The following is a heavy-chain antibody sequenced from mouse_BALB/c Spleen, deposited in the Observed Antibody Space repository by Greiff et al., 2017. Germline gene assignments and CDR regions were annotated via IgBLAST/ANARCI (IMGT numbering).Heavy chain of an antibody. V-gene: IGHV1-39*01. D-gene: IGHD2-3*01. CDR3: ARGGGYYGGFAY. CDR2: IDPYYGGT. J-gene: IGHJ3*01. CDR1: GYSFTGYN. Sequence: EVKLVESGPELEKPGASVKISCKASGYSFTGYNMNWVKQSNGKSLEWIGNIDPYYGGTSYNQKIKGKATLTVDKSSSTAYMQLKSLTSEDSAVYYCARGGGYYGGFAYWGQGTLVTVSA.